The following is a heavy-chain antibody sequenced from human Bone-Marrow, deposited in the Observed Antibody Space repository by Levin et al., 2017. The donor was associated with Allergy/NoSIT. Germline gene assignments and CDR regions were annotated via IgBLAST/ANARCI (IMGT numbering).Heavy chain of an antibody. D-gene: IGHD6-13*01. CDR1: GGSISSYY. J-gene: IGHJ4*02. Sequence: SETLSLTCTVSGGSISSYYWSWIRQPPGKGLEWIGYIYYSGSTNYNPSLKSRVTISVDTSKNQFSLKLSSVTAADTDVYYCARASEQQLVPDAQFDYWGQGTLVTVSS. CDR3: ARASEQQLVPDAQFDY. CDR2: IYYSGST. V-gene: IGHV4-59*01.